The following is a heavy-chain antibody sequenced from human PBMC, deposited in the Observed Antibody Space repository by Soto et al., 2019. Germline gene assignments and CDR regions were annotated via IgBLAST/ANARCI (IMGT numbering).Heavy chain of an antibody. CDR1: GFSFSNSE. V-gene: IGHV3-13*01. CDR2: IGAGGDT. CDR3: VREGLSSAWYDWYFDL. Sequence: EEHLVESGGGLVQPGGSQRLSCAASGFSFSNSEFHWVRQVTGKGLEWVSAIGAGGDTYYADSVKGRFTISRENAKNSLYLQMNSLRDEDTAVYFCVREGLSSAWYDWYFDLWGRGTLVTVSS. J-gene: IGHJ2*01. D-gene: IGHD6-13*01.